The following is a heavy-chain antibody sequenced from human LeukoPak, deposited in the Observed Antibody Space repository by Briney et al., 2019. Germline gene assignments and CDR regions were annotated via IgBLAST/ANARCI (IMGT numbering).Heavy chain of an antibody. CDR1: GGSISSYY. J-gene: IGHJ6*02. Sequence: SETLSLTCTVSGGSISSYYWSWIRQPPGKGLEWIGYIYHSGSTNYNPSLKSRVTISVDTSKNRFSLKLSSVTAADTAVYYCARGTTHTELWAYYYYGMDVWGQGTTVTVSS. D-gene: IGHD2-21*01. V-gene: IGHV4-59*01. CDR2: IYHSGST. CDR3: ARGTTHTELWAYYYYGMDV.